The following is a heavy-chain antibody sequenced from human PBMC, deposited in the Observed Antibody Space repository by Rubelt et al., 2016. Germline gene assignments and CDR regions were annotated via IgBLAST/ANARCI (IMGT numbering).Heavy chain of an antibody. J-gene: IGHJ4*02. CDR1: GFTFSTYA. Sequence: GGRLVQPGGSLRLSCAASGFTFSTYAMIWVRQAPGKGLEWVSSISSTSGHIHYADSLKGRFTISRDNAKNSLFLQMNSLRAEDTALYYCVGGDRRDYWGQGTLVTVSS. CDR3: VGGDRRDY. V-gene: IGHV3-21*01. CDR2: ISSTSGHI.